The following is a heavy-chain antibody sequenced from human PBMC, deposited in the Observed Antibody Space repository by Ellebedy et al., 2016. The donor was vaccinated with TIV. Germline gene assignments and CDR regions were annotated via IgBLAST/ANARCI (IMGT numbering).Heavy chain of an antibody. J-gene: IGHJ4*02. CDR3: TTYYNSSGHYGLAVR. V-gene: IGHV3-15*01. CDR1: GFTFSSYW. Sequence: GESLKISCAASGFTFSSYWMHWVRQAPGKGLEWVGRIKSKADGGTTDYTAPVKGRFTISRDDSKTTVYLQMNSLKTEDTAVDYCTTYYNSSGHYGLAVRWGQGTLVMVSS. D-gene: IGHD3-22*01. CDR2: IKSKADGGTT.